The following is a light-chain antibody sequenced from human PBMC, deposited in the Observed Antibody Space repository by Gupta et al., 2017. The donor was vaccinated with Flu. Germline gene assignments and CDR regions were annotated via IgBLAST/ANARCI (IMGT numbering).Light chain of an antibody. Sequence: QSVLTQSPSASGTPGQRVTISCSGSSSNIGSNTVNWYQQLPGTAPKLLMYQNNQRPSGVPDRFSGSRSGTSASLAISGLQSEDEADYYCETWDDSLIGLVFGGGTKLTVL. CDR2: QNN. CDR3: ETWDDSLIGLV. V-gene: IGLV1-44*01. J-gene: IGLJ2*01. CDR1: SSNIGSNT.